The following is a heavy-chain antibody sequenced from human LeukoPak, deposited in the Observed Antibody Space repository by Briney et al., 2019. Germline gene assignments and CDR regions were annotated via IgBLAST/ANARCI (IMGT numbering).Heavy chain of an antibody. Sequence: SETLSLTCTVSGGSISSGGYYWSWIRQHPGKGLEWIGYIYYSGSTYYNPSLKSRVTMSVDTSKNQFSLKLSSVTAADAAVYYCARTRRDGYKYFDYWGQETLATVSS. CDR2: IYYSGST. J-gene: IGHJ4*02. V-gene: IGHV4-31*03. D-gene: IGHD5-24*01. CDR1: GGSISSGGYY. CDR3: ARTRRDGYKYFDY.